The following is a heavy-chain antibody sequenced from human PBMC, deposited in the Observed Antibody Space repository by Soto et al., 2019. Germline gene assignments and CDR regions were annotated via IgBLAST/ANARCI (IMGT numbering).Heavy chain of an antibody. Sequence: GGSLRLSCAASGFTFSSYAMSWVRQAPGKGLEWVSAISGSGGSTYYADSVKGRFTISRDNSKNTLYLQMNSLRAEDTAVYYCAKDKVGQQLAHDAFGIWGHGTIVTVSS. CDR3: AKDKVGQQLAHDAFGI. CDR1: GFTFSSYA. J-gene: IGHJ3*02. CDR2: ISGSGGST. V-gene: IGHV3-23*01. D-gene: IGHD6-13*01.